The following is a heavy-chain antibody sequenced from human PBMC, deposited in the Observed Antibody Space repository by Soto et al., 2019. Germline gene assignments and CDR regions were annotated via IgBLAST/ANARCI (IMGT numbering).Heavy chain of an antibody. CDR1: GYTFTSYA. Sequence: QVQLVKSGAEGKKPGASVKVSCKASGYTFTSYAMHWVRKAPGQSLEWMGWINAGNGNTKYSQKFQGRVTFTRDTSASTAYMELSSLRSEDTAVYYCARVMAVDTAMGFDYWGQGTLVTVSS. D-gene: IGHD5-18*01. CDR3: ARVMAVDTAMGFDY. V-gene: IGHV1-3*01. CDR2: INAGNGNT. J-gene: IGHJ4*02.